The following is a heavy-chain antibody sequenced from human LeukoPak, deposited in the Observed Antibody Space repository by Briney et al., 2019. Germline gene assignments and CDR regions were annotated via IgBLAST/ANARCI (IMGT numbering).Heavy chain of an antibody. CDR3: ARDPRLYSSSWQYYYYYNMDV. V-gene: IGHV3-30-3*01. D-gene: IGHD6-13*01. CDR2: ISYDGSNK. J-gene: IGHJ6*02. Sequence: GRSLRPSCAASGFTFSSYALHWVRQAPGKGLEWVAVISYDGSNKYYADSVKGRFTISRDNSKNTLYLQMDSLRAEDTAVYYCARDPRLYSSSWQYYYYYNMDVWGQGTTVTVSS. CDR1: GFTFSSYA.